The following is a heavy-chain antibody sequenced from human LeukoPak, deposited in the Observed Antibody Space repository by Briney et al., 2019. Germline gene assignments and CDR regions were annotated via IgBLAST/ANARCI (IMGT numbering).Heavy chain of an antibody. D-gene: IGHD3-10*01. J-gene: IGHJ4*02. V-gene: IGHV4-34*01. Sequence: PSETLSLTCTVSGGSFSGYYWSWIRQPPGKGLEWIGEINHSGSTNYNPSLKSRVTISVDTSKNQFSLKLSSVTAADTAVYYCARHPYYYGSGSYDYWGQGTLVTVSS. CDR2: INHSGST. CDR3: ARHPYYYGSGSYDY. CDR1: GGSFSGYY.